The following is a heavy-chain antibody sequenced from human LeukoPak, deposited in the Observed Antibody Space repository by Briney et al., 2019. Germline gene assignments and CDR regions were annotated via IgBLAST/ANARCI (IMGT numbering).Heavy chain of an antibody. V-gene: IGHV3-21*01. Sequence: GGSLRLSCAASGFTFSSYSMNCVRQAPGKGLEWVSSISPSSDYIYYADSLRGRFTISRDNANDSLYLQMNSLRAEDTAVYYCSRGGTDDPFNSWGQGSLVTVSS. CDR3: SRGGTDDPFNS. D-gene: IGHD1-1*01. CDR2: ISPSSDYI. J-gene: IGHJ4*02. CDR1: GFTFSSYS.